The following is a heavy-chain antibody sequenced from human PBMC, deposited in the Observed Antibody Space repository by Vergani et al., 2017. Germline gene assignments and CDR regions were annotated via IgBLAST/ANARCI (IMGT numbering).Heavy chain of an antibody. CDR3: ARVGGGGSYAFAFDI. Sequence: EVQLLESGGGLVKPGGSLRLSCAASGFTFSSYSMNWVRQAPGKGLEWVSSISSSSSYIYYADSVKGRFTISRDNAKNSLYLKMNSLRAEDTAVYYCARVGGGGSYAFAFDIWGQGTMVTVSS. V-gene: IGHV3-21*01. J-gene: IGHJ3*02. D-gene: IGHD1-26*01. CDR1: GFTFSSYS. CDR2: ISSSSSYI.